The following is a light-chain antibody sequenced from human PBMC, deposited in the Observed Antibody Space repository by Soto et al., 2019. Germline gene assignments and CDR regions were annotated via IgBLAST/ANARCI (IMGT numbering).Light chain of an antibody. V-gene: IGKV1-5*01. CDR3: QQYNSYPFT. CDR1: QSISNW. CDR2: DAS. Sequence: DIQVTQSPSTLSASVGDRVTITCRASQSISNWLAWYQQTPGKAPRLMIYDASSLESGVPSRFSGSGSGTEFTLTITGLQPDDFATYYCQQYNSYPFTFGPGTKVDIK. J-gene: IGKJ3*01.